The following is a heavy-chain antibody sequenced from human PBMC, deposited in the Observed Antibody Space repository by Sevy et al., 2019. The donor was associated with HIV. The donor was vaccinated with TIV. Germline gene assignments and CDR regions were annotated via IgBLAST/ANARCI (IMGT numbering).Heavy chain of an antibody. J-gene: IGHJ6*02. D-gene: IGHD6-19*01. CDR3: ARDTPTSGGYGWPYYGMDV. CDR2: ISSSSSTI. Sequence: GQSLKISCAASGFTFSSYSMNWVRQAPGKGLEWVSYISSSSSTIYNADSVKGRFTISRDNTKNSLYLKMNSLRDEDTAVYYCARDTPTSGGYGWPYYGMDVWGQGTTVTVSS. CDR1: GFTFSSYS. V-gene: IGHV3-48*02.